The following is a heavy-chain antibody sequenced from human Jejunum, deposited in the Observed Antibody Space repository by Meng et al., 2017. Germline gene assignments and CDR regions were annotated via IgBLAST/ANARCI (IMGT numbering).Heavy chain of an antibody. J-gene: IGHJ4*01. D-gene: IGHD3-16*01. V-gene: IGHV3-66*02. CDR2: IYVSGTT. CDR1: GLTATRNY. CDR3: ARGLGGDHVYPFDY. Sequence: GESLKISCAASGLTATRNYMSWVRLTPGKGLEWVSNIYVSGTTYYSESVKGRFTISRDNSKNTLYLQMNNLRPEDTAVYFCARGLGGDHVYPFDYWGHGTLVTVSS.